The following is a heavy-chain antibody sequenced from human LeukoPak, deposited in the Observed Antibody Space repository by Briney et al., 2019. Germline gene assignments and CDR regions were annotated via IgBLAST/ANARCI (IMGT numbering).Heavy chain of an antibody. CDR1: GFTFSSYW. CDR2: IKQDGSEK. D-gene: IGHD3-10*01. J-gene: IGHJ4*02. Sequence: PGGSLRLSCAASGFTFSSYWMSWVRQAPGKGLEWVANIKQDGSEKYYVDSVKGRFTISRDNAKNSLYLQMNSLRAKDTAVYYCAREGYITMVRGGNFDYWGQGTLVTVSS. V-gene: IGHV3-7*01. CDR3: AREGYITMVRGGNFDY.